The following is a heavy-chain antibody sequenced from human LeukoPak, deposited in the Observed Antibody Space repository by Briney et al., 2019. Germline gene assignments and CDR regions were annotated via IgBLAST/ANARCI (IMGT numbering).Heavy chain of an antibody. CDR2: VYCSGKT. CDR1: GGYISSSMW. Sequence: AETLSLTCAVSGGYISSSMWWGRAAPRPGKGLEWIELVYCSGKTNYNPSLKSRVTISVDKSKNQFSLKLSSVTAADTAVYYCARGVVVAISGRPLCYFDYWGQGTLVTVSS. CDR3: ARGVVVAISGRPLCYFDY. J-gene: IGHJ4*02. V-gene: IGHV4-4*02. D-gene: IGHD2-15*01.